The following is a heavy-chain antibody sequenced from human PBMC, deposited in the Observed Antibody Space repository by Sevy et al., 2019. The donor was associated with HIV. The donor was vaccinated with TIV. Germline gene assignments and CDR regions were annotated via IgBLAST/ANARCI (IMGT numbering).Heavy chain of an antibody. CDR2: ISYDGSNK. CDR3: ARTGEEVSTPKDAFDI. J-gene: IGHJ3*02. V-gene: IGHV3-30-3*01. Sequence: GGSLRLSCAASGFTFSSYAMHWVRQAPGKGLEWVAVISYDGSNKYYADSVKGRFTISRDNSKNTLYLLMNSLRAEDTAVYYCARTGEEVSTPKDAFDIWGQGTMVTVSS. CDR1: GFTFSSYA. D-gene: IGHD3-16*01.